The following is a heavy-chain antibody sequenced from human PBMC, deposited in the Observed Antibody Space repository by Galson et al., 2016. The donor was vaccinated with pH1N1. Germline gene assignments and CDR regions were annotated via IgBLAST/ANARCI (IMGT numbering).Heavy chain of an antibody. CDR1: GFTFSSFA. V-gene: IGHV3-23*01. CDR2: ISGSGDIT. CDR3: AKGGDYFASGPFSYMDV. D-gene: IGHD3-10*01. Sequence: SLRLSCAASGFTFSSFAMTWVRQAPGKGLDWVSTISGSGDITNFGDSVKGRFTISRDNSKNTLYLEMNSQRAEDSAVYFCAKGGDYFASGPFSYMDVWGKGTPVTVSS. J-gene: IGHJ6*03.